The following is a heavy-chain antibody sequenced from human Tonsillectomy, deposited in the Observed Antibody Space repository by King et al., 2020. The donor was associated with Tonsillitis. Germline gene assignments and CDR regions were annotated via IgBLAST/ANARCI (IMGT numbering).Heavy chain of an antibody. Sequence: QLVQSGAEVKKPGSSVKVSCKASGGTFSSYAISWVRQAPGQGLEWMGGIIPIFGTANYAQQFQGRVTITADESTSTAYMELSILRSEDTAVYYCARGYCSSTSCPTLDAFDIWGQGTMVTVSS. CDR3: ARGYCSSTSCPTLDAFDI. D-gene: IGHD2-2*01. CDR2: IIPIFGTA. V-gene: IGHV1-69*12. J-gene: IGHJ3*02. CDR1: GGTFSSYA.